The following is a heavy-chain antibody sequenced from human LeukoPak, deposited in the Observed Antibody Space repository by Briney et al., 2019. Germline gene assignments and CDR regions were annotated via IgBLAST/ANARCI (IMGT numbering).Heavy chain of an antibody. J-gene: IGHJ4*02. Sequence: PSETLSLTCTVSGGSISSGGYSWSWIRQHPGKGLEWIGYIYYSGSTYYNPSLKSRVTISVDTSKNQFSLKLSSVTAADTAVYYCARARDNLDYWGQGTLVTVSS. CDR2: IYYSGST. CDR3: ARARDNLDY. CDR1: GGSISSGGYS. D-gene: IGHD1-1*01. V-gene: IGHV4-31*03.